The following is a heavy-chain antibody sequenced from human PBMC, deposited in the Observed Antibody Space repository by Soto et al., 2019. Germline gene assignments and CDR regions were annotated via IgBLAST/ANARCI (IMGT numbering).Heavy chain of an antibody. J-gene: IGHJ6*02. V-gene: IGHV1-69*04. CDR3: ARLWHYYGSGSYYTYYYGMDV. CDR2: IIPIIGKA. D-gene: IGHD3-10*01. Sequence: ASVKVSCKASGYTFTSYGISWVRQAPGQGLEWMGRIIPIIGKANYAQKFQGRVTITADKSTSTAYMELSSLRSEDTAVYYCARLWHYYGSGSYYTYYYGMDVWGQGTTVTVSS. CDR1: GYTFTSYG.